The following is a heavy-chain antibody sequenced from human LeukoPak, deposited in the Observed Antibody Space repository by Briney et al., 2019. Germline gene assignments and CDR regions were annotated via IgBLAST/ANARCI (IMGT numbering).Heavy chain of an antibody. CDR1: GFTFSNYA. CDR2: LGGSGGST. D-gene: IGHD2-21*01. Sequence: GGSLRLSCAASGFTFSNYAMSWVRQAPGKGLEWVSGLGGSGGSTYYAGYVKGRFTISGDNVKNTLYLQMNSLRAEDTAVYYCARRMVNRAIDYWGQGTLVTVSS. CDR3: ARRMVNRAIDY. J-gene: IGHJ4*02. V-gene: IGHV3-23*01.